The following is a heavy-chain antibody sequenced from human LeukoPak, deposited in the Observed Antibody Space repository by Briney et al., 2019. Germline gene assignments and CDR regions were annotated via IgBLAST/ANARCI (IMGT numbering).Heavy chain of an antibody. J-gene: IGHJ4*02. Sequence: GGSLRLSCAASGFTFSSYAMHWVRQAPGKGLEWVSAISGSGGSTYYADSVKGRFTISRDNSKNTLYLQMNSLRAEDTAVYYCAKDRHCSSTSCYLDYWGQGTLVTVSS. CDR2: ISGSGGST. CDR3: AKDRHCSSTSCYLDY. CDR1: GFTFSSYA. V-gene: IGHV3-23*01. D-gene: IGHD2-2*01.